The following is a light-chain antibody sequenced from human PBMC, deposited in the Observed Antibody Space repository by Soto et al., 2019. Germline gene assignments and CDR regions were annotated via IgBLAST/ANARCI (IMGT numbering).Light chain of an antibody. CDR3: QQDDDLPLT. Sequence: DIQMTQSPSSLSASVGDTVSIICQATQDIFGFLNWYQIKPGKAPKLLISDSSNLKRGVPSRFSGSGSGTNFSLTITDLQPEDFAVYSCQQDDDLPLTFGGGTQVEI. J-gene: IGKJ4*01. CDR1: QDIFGF. CDR2: DSS. V-gene: IGKV1-33*01.